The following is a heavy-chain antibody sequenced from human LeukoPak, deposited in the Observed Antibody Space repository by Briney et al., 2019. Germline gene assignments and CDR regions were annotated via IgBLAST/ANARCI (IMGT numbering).Heavy chain of an antibody. V-gene: IGHV3-30*18. CDR2: ISYDGSNK. J-gene: IGHJ4*02. CDR1: GFTFSSYW. D-gene: IGHD4-17*01. Sequence: PGGSLRLSCAASGFTFSSYWMNWVRQAPGKGLEWVAVISYDGSNKYYADSVKGRFTISRDNSKNTLYLQMNSLRAEDTAVYYCAKVIGSMHDYGDYGLWDYWGQGTLVTVSS. CDR3: AKVIGSMHDYGDYGLWDY.